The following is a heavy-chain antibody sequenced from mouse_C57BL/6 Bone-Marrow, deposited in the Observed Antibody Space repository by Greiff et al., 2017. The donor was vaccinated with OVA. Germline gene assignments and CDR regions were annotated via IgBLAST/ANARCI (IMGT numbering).Heavy chain of an antibody. Sequence: PLPQPWASLFLPVSSLHLSCQASCYTFTSYWMDWVKQSPVQGLEWIGNIYPSDSETHYNQKFKAKATLTVDKSSSPAYMQLSSLTSEDSAVYYCARALYYYAMDYWGQGTSVTVSS. V-gene: IGHV1-61*01. J-gene: IGHJ4*01. CDR3: ARALYYYAMDY. CDR2: IYPSDSET. CDR1: CYTFTSYW.